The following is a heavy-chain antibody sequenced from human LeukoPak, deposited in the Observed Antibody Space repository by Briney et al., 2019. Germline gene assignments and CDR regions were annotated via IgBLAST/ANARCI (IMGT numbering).Heavy chain of an antibody. V-gene: IGHV1-8*01. CDR1: GYTFTSYD. CDR2: MNPNSGNT. CDR3: ARTPTRRKEITMIALRNYYYYMDV. J-gene: IGHJ6*03. Sequence: ASVKVSCKASGYTFTSYDINWVRQATGQGLEWMGWMNPNSGNTGYAQKFQGRVTMTRNTSISTAYMELSSLRSEDTAVYYCARTPTRRKEITMIALRNYYYYMDVWGKGTTVTVSS. D-gene: IGHD3-22*01.